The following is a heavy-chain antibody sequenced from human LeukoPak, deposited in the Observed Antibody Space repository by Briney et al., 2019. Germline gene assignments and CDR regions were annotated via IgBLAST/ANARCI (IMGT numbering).Heavy chain of an antibody. V-gene: IGHV1-18*01. CDR2: ISAYNGNT. Sequence: GGSLRLSCAASGFTFSSYAMSWVRQAPGQGLEWMGWISAYNGNTNYAQKLQGRVTMTTDTSTSTAYMELRSLRSDDTAVYYCARGPGGGYEGFDPWGQGTLVTVSS. J-gene: IGHJ5*02. CDR3: ARGPGGGYEGFDP. CDR1: GFTFSSYA. D-gene: IGHD5-12*01.